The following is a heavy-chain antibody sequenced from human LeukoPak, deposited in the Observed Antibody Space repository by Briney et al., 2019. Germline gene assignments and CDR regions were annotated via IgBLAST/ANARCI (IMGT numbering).Heavy chain of an antibody. J-gene: IGHJ5*02. CDR3: ARDGLLWFGEFYNWFDP. CDR1: GYTFTSYA. D-gene: IGHD3-10*01. V-gene: IGHV1-3*01. CDR2: INAGNGNT. Sequence: ASVKVSCKASGYTFTSYAMHWVRQAPGQRLERMGWINAGNGNTKYSQKFQGRVTITRDTSAGTAYMELSSLRSEDTAVYYCARDGLLWFGEFYNWFDPWGQGTLVTVSS.